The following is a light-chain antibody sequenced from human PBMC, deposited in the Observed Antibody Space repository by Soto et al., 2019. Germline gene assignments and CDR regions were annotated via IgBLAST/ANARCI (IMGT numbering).Light chain of an antibody. V-gene: IGKV1-5*03. CDR3: QQYNSYSPET. CDR1: QSISSW. CDR2: KAS. Sequence: IQMTQSPSTLSASVGDRVTITCRASQSISSWLAWYQQKPGKAPKLLIYKASSLESGVPSRFSGSGSGTEFTLTISSLQPDDFATYYCQQYNSYSPETFGQGTKV. J-gene: IGKJ1*01.